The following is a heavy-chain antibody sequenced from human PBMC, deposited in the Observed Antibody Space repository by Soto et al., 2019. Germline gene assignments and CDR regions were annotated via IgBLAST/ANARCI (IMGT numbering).Heavy chain of an antibody. D-gene: IGHD5-12*01. V-gene: IGHV1-69*01. CDR3: ARGGGYGAIDWFDP. Sequence: QVQLVQSGAEVKKPGSSVKVSCKASGGTFSSYAISWVRQAPGQGLEWMGGIIPIFGTANYAQKFQGRVTITADESTSTAYRGLSSLRSEDTAGDYCARGGGYGAIDWFDPWGQGTLVTVSS. CDR2: IIPIFGTA. J-gene: IGHJ5*02. CDR1: GGTFSSYA.